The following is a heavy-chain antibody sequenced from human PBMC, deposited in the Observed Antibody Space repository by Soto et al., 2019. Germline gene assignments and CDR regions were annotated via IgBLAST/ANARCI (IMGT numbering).Heavy chain of an antibody. CDR2: VYYSGST. V-gene: IGHV4-39*01. CDR3: ARHGGRDYYYGMDV. D-gene: IGHD1-26*01. CDR1: GGSISSSSYY. J-gene: IGHJ6*02. Sequence: SETLSLTCTVSGGSISSSSYYWGWIRQPPGKGLEWIGSVYYSGSTYYNPSLKSRVTISVDTSKNQFSLKLSSVTAADTAVYYCARHGGRDYYYGMDVWGQGTTVTVSS.